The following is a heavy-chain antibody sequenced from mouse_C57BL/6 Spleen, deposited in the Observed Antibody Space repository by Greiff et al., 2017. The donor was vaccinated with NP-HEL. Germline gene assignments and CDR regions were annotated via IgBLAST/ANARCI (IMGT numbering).Heavy chain of an antibody. CDR2: ISSGSSTI. CDR3: ATGTYFDY. Sequence: EVNLVESGGGLVKPGGSLKLSCAASGFTFSDYGMHWVRQAPEKGLELVAYISSGSSTIYYADTVKGRFTISRDNAKNTLFLQMTSLRSEDTAMYYCATGTYFDYWGQGTTLTVSS. CDR1: GFTFSDYG. V-gene: IGHV5-17*01. J-gene: IGHJ2*01. D-gene: IGHD4-1*01.